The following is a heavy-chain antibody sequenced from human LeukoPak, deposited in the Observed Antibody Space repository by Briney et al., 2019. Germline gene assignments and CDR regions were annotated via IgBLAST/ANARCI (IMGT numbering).Heavy chain of an antibody. CDR2: ISGSGGST. J-gene: IGHJ4*02. D-gene: IGHD3-22*01. CDR3: AVLSSGYYYDSTCYFDY. V-gene: IGHV3-23*01. CDR1: GFTFSSYA. Sequence: GGSLRLSCAASGFTFSSYAMSWVRQAPGKGLEWVSAISGSGGSTYYADSVKGRFTISRDNSKNTLYLQMNSLRAEDTAVYYCAVLSSGYYYDSTCYFDYWGQGTLVTVSS.